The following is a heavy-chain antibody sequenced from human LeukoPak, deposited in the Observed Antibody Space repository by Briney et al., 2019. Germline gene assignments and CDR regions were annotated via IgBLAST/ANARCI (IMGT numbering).Heavy chain of an antibody. CDR1: GYTFTNYY. CDR2: INPNNGDT. J-gene: IGHJ4*02. V-gene: IGHV1-2*02. D-gene: IGHD6-13*01. Sequence: GASVKVSCKASGYTFTNYYMHWVRQAPGQGLEWMGWINPNNGDTKYSQKFQGRVTMTRDMSITTTYMELSRLRSDGTAVYYCARDLAASGTDYWGQGTLVTVSP. CDR3: ARDLAASGTDY.